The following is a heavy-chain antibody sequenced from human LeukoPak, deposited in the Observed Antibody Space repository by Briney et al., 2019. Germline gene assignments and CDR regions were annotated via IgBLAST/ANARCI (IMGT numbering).Heavy chain of an antibody. J-gene: IGHJ4*02. CDR3: ARGRVRVWGSYRPFDY. CDR1: GGSFSGYY. CDR2: INHSGST. V-gene: IGHV4-34*01. Sequence: SETLTLTCAVYGGSFSGYYWSWIRQPPGKGLEWIGEINHSGSTNYHPSLKSRVTISVDTSKNQFSLKLSSVTAADTAVYYCARGRVRVWGSYRPFDYWGQGTLVTVS. D-gene: IGHD3-16*02.